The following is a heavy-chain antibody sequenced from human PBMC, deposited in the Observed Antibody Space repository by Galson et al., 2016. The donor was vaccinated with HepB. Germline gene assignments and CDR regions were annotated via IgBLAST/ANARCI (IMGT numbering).Heavy chain of an antibody. CDR2: ISSSISTI. V-gene: IGHV3-48*01. CDR1: GFTFSTSG. Sequence: SLRLSCAGSGFTFSTSGLNWVRQAPGKGLQWISYISSSISTIYYADSVVGRFTISRDNAKNSVYLQMNGLTAEDTAIYYCAKDQLIVVVPAAGNWFGPWGPGTQVTVSS. CDR3: AKDQLIVVVPAAGNWFGP. D-gene: IGHD2-2*01. J-gene: IGHJ5*02.